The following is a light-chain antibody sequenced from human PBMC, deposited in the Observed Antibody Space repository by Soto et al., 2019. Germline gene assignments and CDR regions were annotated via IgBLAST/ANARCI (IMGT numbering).Light chain of an antibody. V-gene: IGKV3-20*01. J-gene: IGKJ1*01. Sequence: EIVLTQSPGTLSLSPGERATLSCRASQSVSSSYLAWYQQKPGQAPRLLIYGASSRATGFPDRFSGSGSGTDFTLTISRLEPEDFAVYYCQQYGSSPRKTFGQGTKVEIK. CDR3: QQYGSSPRKT. CDR1: QSVSSSY. CDR2: GAS.